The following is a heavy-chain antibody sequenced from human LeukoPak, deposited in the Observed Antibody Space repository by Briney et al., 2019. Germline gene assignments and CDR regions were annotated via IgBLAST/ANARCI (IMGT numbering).Heavy chain of an antibody. CDR3: ARCTAMVYDY. CDR1: GFTVSSNY. CDR2: IYSGGST. J-gene: IGHJ4*02. D-gene: IGHD5-18*01. V-gene: IGHV3-53*01. Sequence: GGSLRLSCAASGFTVSSNYMSWVRQAPGKGLEWVSVIYSGGSTYYADSVKGRFTISRDNSKNTLYLQMNSLRAEDAAVCYCARCTAMVYDYWGQGTLVTVSS.